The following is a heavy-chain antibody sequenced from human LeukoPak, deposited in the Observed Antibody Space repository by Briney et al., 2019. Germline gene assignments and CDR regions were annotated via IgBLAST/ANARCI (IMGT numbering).Heavy chain of an antibody. J-gene: IGHJ6*03. CDR1: GGSISSYY. D-gene: IGHD3-10*01. CDR2: IYYSGST. CDR3: ARRRDGFQGVYYYYMDV. V-gene: IGHV4-59*08. Sequence: SETLSLTCTVSGGSISSYYWGWIRQPPGKGLEWIGYIYYSGSTNYNPSLKSRVTISVDTSKNQFSLKLSSVTAADTAVYYCARRRDGFQGVYYYYMDVWGKGTTVTVSS.